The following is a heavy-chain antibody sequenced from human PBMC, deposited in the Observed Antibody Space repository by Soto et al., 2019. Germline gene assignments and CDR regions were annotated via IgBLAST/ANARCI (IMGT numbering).Heavy chain of an antibody. Sequence: GGSLRLSCAASGFTFSSYGMHWVRQAPGKGLEWVAVISYDGSNKYYADSVKGRFTISRDNSKNTLYLQMNSLRAEDTAEYYCAKDSDYWGQGTLVTVSS. CDR2: ISYDGSNK. J-gene: IGHJ4*02. V-gene: IGHV3-30*18. CDR1: GFTFSSYG. CDR3: AKDSDY.